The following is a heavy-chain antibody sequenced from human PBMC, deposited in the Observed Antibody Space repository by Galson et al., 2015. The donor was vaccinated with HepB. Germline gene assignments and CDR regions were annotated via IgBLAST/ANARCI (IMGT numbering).Heavy chain of an antibody. J-gene: IGHJ4*02. Sequence: SLRLSCAASGFTFSSYAMNWVRQAPGKGLEWVSAMSGSDGTTYYADSVKGRFTISRDNSKNTLSLHMTSLRDEDTAIYYCAKGAGVGYDSRVWGQGTLVTISS. CDR2: MSGSDGTT. D-gene: IGHD5-12*01. CDR3: AKGAGVGYDSRV. CDR1: GFTFSSYA. V-gene: IGHV3-23*01.